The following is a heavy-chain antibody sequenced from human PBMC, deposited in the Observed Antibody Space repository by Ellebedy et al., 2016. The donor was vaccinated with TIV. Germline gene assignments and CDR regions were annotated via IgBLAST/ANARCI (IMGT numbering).Heavy chain of an antibody. CDR2: IYHSGST. CDR3: ARASPNWFDP. CDR1: GGSISSGGYF. J-gene: IGHJ5*02. Sequence: MPSETLSLTCAVSGGSISSGGYFWSWIRQPPGKGLEWIGYIYHSGSTYYNPSLKSRVTISVDRSKNQFSLKLSSVTAADTAVYYCARASPNWFDPWGQGTLVTVSS. V-gene: IGHV4-30-2*01.